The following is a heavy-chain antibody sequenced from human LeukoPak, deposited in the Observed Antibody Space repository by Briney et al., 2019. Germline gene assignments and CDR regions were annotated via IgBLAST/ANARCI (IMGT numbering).Heavy chain of an antibody. V-gene: IGHV1-69*05. Sequence: GSSVKVSGKASGGTFSSYAISWVRQAPGQGLEWMGRIIPIFGTANYAQKFQGRVTITTDESASTAYMELSSLRSEDTAVYYCAVLPNWFDPWGQGTLVTVSS. CDR2: IIPIFGTA. CDR3: AVLPNWFDP. J-gene: IGHJ5*02. CDR1: GGTFSSYA.